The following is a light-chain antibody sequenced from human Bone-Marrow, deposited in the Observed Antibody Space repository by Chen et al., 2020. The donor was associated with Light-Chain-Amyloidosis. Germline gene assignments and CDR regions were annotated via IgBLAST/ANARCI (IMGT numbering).Light chain of an antibody. J-gene: IGLJ1*01. CDR3: SSDTITNTLV. CDR2: EVT. Sequence: QSALTQPASVSGSPGQSITISCTGTSSDVGGDNHVSWYQQHPDKAPKLMIYEVTNRPSWVPDRVSGSKSDNTASLPISGLQTEDGAGYFCSSDTITNTLVFGSGTRATVL. V-gene: IGLV2-14*01. CDR1: SSDVGGDNH.